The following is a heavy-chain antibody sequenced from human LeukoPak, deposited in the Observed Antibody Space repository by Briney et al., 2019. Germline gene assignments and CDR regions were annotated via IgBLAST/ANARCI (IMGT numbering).Heavy chain of an antibody. V-gene: IGHV1-69*04. CDR3: ARDGPSSSGWYD. Sequence: GASVKVSCKASGGTFSSYAISWVRQAPGQGLEWMGRIIPILGIANYAQKFQGRVTITADKSTSTAYMELSSLRSEDTAVYYCARDGPSSSGWYDWGQGTLVTVSS. CDR1: GGTFSSYA. CDR2: IIPILGIA. J-gene: IGHJ4*02. D-gene: IGHD6-19*01.